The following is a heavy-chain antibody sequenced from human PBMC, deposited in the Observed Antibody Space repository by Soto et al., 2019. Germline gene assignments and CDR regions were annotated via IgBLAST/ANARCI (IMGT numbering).Heavy chain of an antibody. Sequence: SETLSLTCTVSGGSISSSPYYWGWIRQPPGRGLEWIGSIYYGGSIYYNPSLKSRVTISVDTSKNQFSLKLSSVTAADTAVYYCVNGLNYFDSWGRGTLVAV. CDR1: GGSISSSPYY. CDR2: IYYGGSI. CDR3: VNGLNYFDS. J-gene: IGHJ4*02. V-gene: IGHV4-39*01.